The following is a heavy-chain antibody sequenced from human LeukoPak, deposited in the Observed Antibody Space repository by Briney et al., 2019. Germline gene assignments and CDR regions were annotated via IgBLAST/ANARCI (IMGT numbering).Heavy chain of an antibody. D-gene: IGHD3-10*01. CDR1: GFTFSSYS. CDR2: ISSSSSYI. J-gene: IGHJ4*02. Sequence: GESLRLSCAASGFTFSSYSMSWVRQAPGKGLEWVSSISSSSSYIYYADSVKGRFTISRDNAKNSLYLQMNSLRAEDTAVYYCAMGSGSYYPDYWGQGTLVTVSS. CDR3: AMGSGSYYPDY. V-gene: IGHV3-21*01.